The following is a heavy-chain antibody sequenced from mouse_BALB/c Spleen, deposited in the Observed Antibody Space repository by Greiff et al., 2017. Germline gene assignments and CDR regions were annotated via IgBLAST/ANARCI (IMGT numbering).Heavy chain of an antibody. V-gene: IGHV2-2*02. Sequence: QVQLKESGPGLVQPSQSLSITCTVSGFSLTSYGVHWVRQSPGKGLEWLGVIWSGGSTDYNAAFISRLSISKDNSKSQVFFKMNSLQANHTAIYYCARNFHYGSSYLDYWGQGTTLTVSS. CDR3: ARNFHYGSSYLDY. D-gene: IGHD1-1*01. J-gene: IGHJ2*01. CDR2: IWSGGST. CDR1: GFSLTSYG.